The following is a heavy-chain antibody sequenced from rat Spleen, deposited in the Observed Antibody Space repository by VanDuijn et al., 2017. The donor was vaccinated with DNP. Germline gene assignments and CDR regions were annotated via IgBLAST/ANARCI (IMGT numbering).Heavy chain of an antibody. D-gene: IGHD1-2*01. J-gene: IGHJ4*01. CDR1: GYSITSSYR. V-gene: IGHV3-3*01. CDR3: ARTAYSSYTYYAMDA. CDR2: INSAGST. Sequence: EVQLQESGPGLVKPSQSLSLTCSVTGYSITSSYRWNWIRKFPGNKLEWMGYINSAGSTNYNPSLKSRISITRDTSKNQFFLQVNSVTTEDTATYACARTAYSSYTYYAMDAWGQGTSVTVSS.